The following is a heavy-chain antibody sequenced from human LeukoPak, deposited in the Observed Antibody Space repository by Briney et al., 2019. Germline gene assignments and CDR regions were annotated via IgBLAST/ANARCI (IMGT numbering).Heavy chain of an antibody. CDR1: GGTFSSYA. Sequence: ASVKVSCKASGGTFSSYAISWVRQAPGQGLEWMGSIIPIFGTANYAQKFPGRVTLTTDESTSTAYMELRSLRSEDTAVYYCASMVTAIPGDAFDIWGQGTMVTVSS. J-gene: IGHJ3*02. D-gene: IGHD2-21*02. V-gene: IGHV1-69*05. CDR3: ASMVTAIPGDAFDI. CDR2: IIPIFGTA.